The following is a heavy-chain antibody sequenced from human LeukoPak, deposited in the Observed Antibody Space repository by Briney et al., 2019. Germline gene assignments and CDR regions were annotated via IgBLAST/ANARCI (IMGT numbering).Heavy chain of an antibody. J-gene: IGHJ5*02. Sequence: SETLSLTCTVSGGSISSRSYYWGWIRQPPGKGLEWIGSIYYSGSTYYNPSLKSRVTISVDTSKNQFSLKLSSVTAADTAVYYCAREQSGVTPWFDPWGQGTLVTVSS. CDR2: IYYSGST. CDR3: AREQSGVTPWFDP. CDR1: GGSISSRSYY. V-gene: IGHV4-39*07. D-gene: IGHD4-23*01.